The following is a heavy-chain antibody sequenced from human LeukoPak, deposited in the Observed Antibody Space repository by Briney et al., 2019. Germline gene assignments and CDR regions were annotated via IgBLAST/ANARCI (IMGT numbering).Heavy chain of an antibody. J-gene: IGHJ4*02. Sequence: PGGSLRLSCAASGFTFSSYAMNWVRRAPGKGLEWVSVISGSGGTTYYADSVKGRFTISRDNAKNSLYLQMNSLRAEDTAVYYCARGGYSYDYYFDYWGQGTLVTVSS. D-gene: IGHD5-18*01. V-gene: IGHV3-23*01. CDR2: ISGSGGTT. CDR3: ARGGYSYDYYFDY. CDR1: GFTFSSYA.